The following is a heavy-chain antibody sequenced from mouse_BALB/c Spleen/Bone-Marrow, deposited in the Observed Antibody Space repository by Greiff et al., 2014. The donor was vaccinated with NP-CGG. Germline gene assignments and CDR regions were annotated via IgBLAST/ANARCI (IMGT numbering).Heavy chain of an antibody. CDR3: AGNSGAMDY. J-gene: IGHJ4*01. CDR1: GYAFSGYW. Sequence: QVQLQQSRAELVRPGSSVKISCKASGYAFSGYWMNWVKQRPGQGLEWIGQIYPGDGDTNYNGKFKGKATLTADKSSSTAYMQLSSLTSEDSAVYFCAGNSGAMDYWGQGTSVTVSS. V-gene: IGHV1-80*01. D-gene: IGHD3-1*01. CDR2: IYPGDGDT.